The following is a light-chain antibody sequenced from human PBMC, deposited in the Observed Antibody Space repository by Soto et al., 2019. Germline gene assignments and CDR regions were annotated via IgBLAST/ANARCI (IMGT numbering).Light chain of an antibody. CDR3: QQSYSTPWT. CDR1: HNTRGY. CDR2: AAS. V-gene: IGKV1-39*01. Sequence: DIQMTQSPSSLSASVGDRVTITFRASHNTRGYLNWYQQKPGKAPKLLIYAASNLQSGIPSRFSGSGSETDFTLTISSLQPEDFATYYCQQSYSTPWTFGQGTKVDIK. J-gene: IGKJ1*01.